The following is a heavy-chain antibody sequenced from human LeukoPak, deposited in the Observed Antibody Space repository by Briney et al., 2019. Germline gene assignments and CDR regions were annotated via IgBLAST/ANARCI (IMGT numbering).Heavy chain of an antibody. CDR1: GYTFTSYY. Sequence: GASVKVSCKASGYTFTSYYMHWVRQAPGQGLEWMGIINPSGGSTSYAQKFQGRVTMTRDTSTSTVYMEPSSLRSEDTAVYYCARGHIYDFWSGYFDYWGQGTLVTVSS. J-gene: IGHJ4*02. D-gene: IGHD3-3*01. CDR3: ARGHIYDFWSGYFDY. V-gene: IGHV1-46*01. CDR2: INPSGGST.